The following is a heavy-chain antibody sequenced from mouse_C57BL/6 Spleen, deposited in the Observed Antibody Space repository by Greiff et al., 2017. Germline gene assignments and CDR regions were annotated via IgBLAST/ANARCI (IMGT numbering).Heavy chain of an antibody. Sequence: VQLQQSGPELVKPGASVKISCKASGYTFTDYYMNWVKQSHGKSLEWIGDINPNNGGTSYNQKFKGKATLTVDKSSSTAYMELRSLTSEDSAVYYCARGGETYFDYWGQGTTLTVSS. V-gene: IGHV1-26*01. J-gene: IGHJ2*01. CDR3: ARGGETYFDY. CDR2: INPNNGGT. CDR1: GYTFTDYY.